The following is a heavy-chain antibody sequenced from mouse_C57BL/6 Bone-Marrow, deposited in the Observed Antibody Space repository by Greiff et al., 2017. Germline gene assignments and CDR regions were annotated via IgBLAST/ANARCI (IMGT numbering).Heavy chain of an antibody. CDR3: ARQLITTVVASMDY. D-gene: IGHD1-1*01. Sequence: QVQLQHPGAELVKPGASVKMSCKASGYTFTSYWITWVKQRPGQGLEWIGDIYPGSGSTNYNEKFKSKATLTVDTSSSTAYMQLSSLTSEYSAVYYCARQLITTVVASMDYWGQGTSVTVSS. CDR1: GYTFTSYW. J-gene: IGHJ4*01. V-gene: IGHV1-55*01. CDR2: IYPGSGST.